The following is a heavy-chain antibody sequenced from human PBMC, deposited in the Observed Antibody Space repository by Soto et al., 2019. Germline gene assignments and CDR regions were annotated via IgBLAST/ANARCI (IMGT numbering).Heavy chain of an antibody. CDR3: ARGDCSGGSCYSGYYYGMDV. CDR2: IIPIFGTA. J-gene: IGHJ6*02. CDR1: GGTFSSYA. D-gene: IGHD2-15*01. Sequence: ASVKVSCKASGGTFSSYAISWVRQAPGQGLEWMGGIIPIFGTANYAQKFQGRVTITADESTSTAYMELSSLRSEDTAVYYCARGDCSGGSCYSGYYYGMDVWGQGTTVTVSS. V-gene: IGHV1-69*13.